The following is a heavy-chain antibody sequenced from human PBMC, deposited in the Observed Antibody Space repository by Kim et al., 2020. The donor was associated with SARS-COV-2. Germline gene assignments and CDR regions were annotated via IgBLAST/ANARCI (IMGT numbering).Heavy chain of an antibody. Sequence: ASVKVSCKASGYTFTSYGISWVRQAPGQGLEWMGWISAYNGNTNYAQKLQGRVTMTTDTSTSTAYMELRSLRSDDTAVYYCARDRAFYYYGSGSYYPWGQGTLVTVSS. CDR2: ISAYNGNT. J-gene: IGHJ5*02. CDR3: ARDRAFYYYGSGSYYP. D-gene: IGHD3-10*01. CDR1: GYTFTSYG. V-gene: IGHV1-18*04.